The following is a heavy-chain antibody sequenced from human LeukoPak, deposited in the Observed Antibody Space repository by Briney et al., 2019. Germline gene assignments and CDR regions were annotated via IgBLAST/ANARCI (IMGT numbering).Heavy chain of an antibody. Sequence: PGRSLRLSCAASGFTFSNCDMTWVCHGPAAGMDRVSAITGSGVRAHYADSVKRRFTISRDNSKDTLYLQMNSLRADDTAVYYCAKRGYQDSRGHYHLDYGSQGTLVTVSS. CDR1: GFTFSNCD. V-gene: IGHV3-23*01. D-gene: IGHD3-22*01. CDR2: ITGSGVRA. J-gene: IGHJ4*02. CDR3: AKRGYQDSRGHYHLDY.